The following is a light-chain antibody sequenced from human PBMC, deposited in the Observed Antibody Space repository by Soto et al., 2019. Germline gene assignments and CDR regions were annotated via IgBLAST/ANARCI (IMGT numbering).Light chain of an antibody. V-gene: IGKV3-20*01. CDR2: GAS. CDR3: QQYGSLDT. CDR1: QSVSSSY. Sequence: EIVLTQSPGTLSLSPGVRATLSCRASQSVSSSYLAWYQQKPGQAPRLLIYGASSRATGIPDRFSGSGSGTDFTLTISRLEPEEFAVYYCQQYGSLDTCGQGTKLEIK. J-gene: IGKJ2*01.